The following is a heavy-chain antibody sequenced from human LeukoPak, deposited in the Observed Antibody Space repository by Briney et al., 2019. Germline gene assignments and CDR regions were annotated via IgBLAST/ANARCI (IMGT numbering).Heavy chain of an antibody. V-gene: IGHV3-30*18. CDR1: GFTFSSYG. Sequence: GGSLRLSCAASGFTFSSYGMHWVRQAPGKGLEWVAVISYDGSNKYYADSVKGRFTIFRDNFKNTLYLQLNSLRAEDTAIYYCVKADSGYYRWGQGTLVTVSS. J-gene: IGHJ5*02. D-gene: IGHD3-22*01. CDR2: ISYDGSNK. CDR3: VKADSGYYR.